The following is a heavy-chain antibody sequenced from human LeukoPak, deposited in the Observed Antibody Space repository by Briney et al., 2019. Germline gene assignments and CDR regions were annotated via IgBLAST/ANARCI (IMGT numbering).Heavy chain of an antibody. V-gene: IGHV1-2*02. D-gene: IGHD3-10*01. Sequence: ASVKVSCKASGYTFTGYYMHWVRQAPGQGLEWMGWINPNSGGTNYAQKFQGRVTMTRDTSISTAYMELSRLRSDDTAVYYCARPYYGSGSYYNHYYYYMDVWGKGTTVTISS. CDR2: INPNSGGT. CDR1: GYTFTGYY. CDR3: ARPYYGSGSYYNHYYYYMDV. J-gene: IGHJ6*03.